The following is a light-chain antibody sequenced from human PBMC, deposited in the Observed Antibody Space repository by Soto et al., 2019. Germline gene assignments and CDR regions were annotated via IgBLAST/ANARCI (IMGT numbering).Light chain of an antibody. Sequence: DIQMTQSPSTLSASVGDRVTITGGASQRINSWLAWSQQEPGTAPKRLIYRASTLQSGVASRFSGSGSGTEITLTISSLLPDDFATYYCQHYNSYPPLTFGQGTKLEIK. CDR2: RAS. CDR1: QRINSW. CDR3: QHYNSYPPLT. J-gene: IGKJ1*01. V-gene: IGKV1-5*03.